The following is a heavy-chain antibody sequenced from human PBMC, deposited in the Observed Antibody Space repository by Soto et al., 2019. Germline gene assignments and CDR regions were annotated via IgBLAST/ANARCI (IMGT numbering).Heavy chain of an antibody. CDR3: ARDNYGPLDY. Sequence: QVQLVQSGAELKKPGASVRVSCKPSGYTFTDLYIHWVRQAPGQGLEWMGWVDPRSGDRRNTQKFHGGVTMSRDTSTSTVYIELNSLTSDDTAVYYFARDNYGPLDYWGQGTLVTVSS. J-gene: IGHJ4*02. CDR1: GYTFTDLY. D-gene: IGHD3-10*01. CDR2: VDPRSGDR. V-gene: IGHV1-2*02.